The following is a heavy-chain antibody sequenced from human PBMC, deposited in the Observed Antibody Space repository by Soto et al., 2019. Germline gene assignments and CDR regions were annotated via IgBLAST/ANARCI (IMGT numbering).Heavy chain of an antibody. CDR2: IYHSGST. Sequence: SETLSLTCAVSGGSISSGGYSWSWIRQPPGKGLEWIGYIYHSGSTYYNPSLKSRVTISVDRSKNQFSLKLSSVTAADTAVYYCARGVKYYYDSSGYYYFDYWGQGTLVTVSS. J-gene: IGHJ4*02. CDR1: GGSISSGGYS. D-gene: IGHD3-22*01. V-gene: IGHV4-30-2*01. CDR3: ARGVKYYYDSSGYYYFDY.